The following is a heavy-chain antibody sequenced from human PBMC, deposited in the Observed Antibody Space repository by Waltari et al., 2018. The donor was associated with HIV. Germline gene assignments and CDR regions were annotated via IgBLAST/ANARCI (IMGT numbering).Heavy chain of an antibody. CDR1: HLTLTGFP. J-gene: IGHJ4*02. CDR3: ARDRTPVTTGDFDS. V-gene: IGHV3-21*04. D-gene: IGHD2-15*01. Sequence: VESGGRMVKPEGSLRLSCVVFHLTLTGFPLPWVRQTPQKRLEGVASIGSSSSYIYYSDSLKGRCSVSRDNAKRSVLLQMNNLRSDDTATYYCARDRTPVTTGDFDSWGQGTLVVVSS. CDR2: IGSSSSYI.